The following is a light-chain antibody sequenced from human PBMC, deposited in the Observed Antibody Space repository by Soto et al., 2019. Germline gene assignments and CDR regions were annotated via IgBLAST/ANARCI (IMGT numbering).Light chain of an antibody. CDR3: MQRIEFPLT. V-gene: IGKV2-40*01. Sequence: DIVMTQTPLSLTVTPGEPASISCRSSQSLLASDDGNTYLDWYLQKPGQSPQLLIYTVSYRASGVPDRFSGSGSGTDFTLKISRVEAEDVGVYYCMQRIEFPLTFGGGTKVDIK. CDR2: TVS. J-gene: IGKJ4*01. CDR1: QSLLASDDGNTY.